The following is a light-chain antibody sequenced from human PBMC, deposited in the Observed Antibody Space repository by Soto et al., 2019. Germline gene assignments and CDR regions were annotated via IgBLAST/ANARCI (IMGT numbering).Light chain of an antibody. CDR3: QQYNNYWT. J-gene: IGKJ1*01. V-gene: IGKV1-5*03. Sequence: DIQMTQSPSTLSASVGDRVTITCRASQSVSIWLAWYQQKPGKAPKLLIYKASSLKSGVPSRFSGSGSGTEFTLTISSLQPDDFATYCCQQYNNYWTFGQGTKVEMK. CDR2: KAS. CDR1: QSVSIW.